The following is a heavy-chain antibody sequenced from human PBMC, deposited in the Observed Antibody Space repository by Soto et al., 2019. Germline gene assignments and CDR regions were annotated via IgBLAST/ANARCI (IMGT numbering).Heavy chain of an antibody. CDR3: ARSTAGTYYYYGMDV. Sequence: SVKVSCKASGGTFSSYAISWVRQAPGQGLEWMGGIIPIFGTANYAQKFQGRVTITADESTSTAYMELSSLRSEDTAVYYCARSTAGTYYYYGMDVWGQGTTVTVSS. CDR2: IIPIFGTA. CDR1: GGTFSSYA. V-gene: IGHV1-69*13. D-gene: IGHD6-13*01. J-gene: IGHJ6*02.